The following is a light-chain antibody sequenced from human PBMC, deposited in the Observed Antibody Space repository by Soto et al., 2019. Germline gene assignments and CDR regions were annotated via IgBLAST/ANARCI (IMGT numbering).Light chain of an antibody. J-gene: IGKJ4*01. Sequence: IVLTQSPATLSLSPGERATLSCTPSQHVTPTYIAWYQQKFGQAPRLLIYGASTRATGTPDRFTGGGFGTDFTLTISRVEPEDFAVYYCQQYDSSFTFGGGTKVEMK. CDR3: QQYDSSFT. CDR1: QHVTPTY. CDR2: GAS. V-gene: IGKV3-20*01.